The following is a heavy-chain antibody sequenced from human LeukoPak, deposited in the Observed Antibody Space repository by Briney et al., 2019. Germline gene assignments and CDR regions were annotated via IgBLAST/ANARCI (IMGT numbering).Heavy chain of an antibody. Sequence: SETLSLTCTVSGGSISSSHWWSWVRQPPGEGLEWIGEIYHSGGTNYNPSLKSQVTISVDKSKNQLSLKLSSVTAADTAVYYCARKMADSGTEYFDYWGQGTLVTVSS. CDR2: IYHSGGT. CDR1: GGSISSSHW. J-gene: IGHJ4*02. CDR3: ARKMADSGTEYFDY. V-gene: IGHV4-4*02. D-gene: IGHD2-8*01.